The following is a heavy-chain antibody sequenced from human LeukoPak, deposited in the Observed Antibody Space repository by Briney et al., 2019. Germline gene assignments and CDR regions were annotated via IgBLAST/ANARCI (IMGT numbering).Heavy chain of an antibody. D-gene: IGHD3-22*01. J-gene: IGHJ4*02. CDR1: GYTFTDYY. CDR3: ARVHFYDSSGYSLINP. V-gene: IGHV1-2*02. Sequence: ASVKVSCKASGYTFTDYYMHWVRQAPRQGLEWMGWINPNSGGTNYAQKFQGRVTMTSDTSISTAYMELSRLKSDDTAVYYCARVHFYDSSGYSLINPWGQGTLVTVSS. CDR2: INPNSGGT.